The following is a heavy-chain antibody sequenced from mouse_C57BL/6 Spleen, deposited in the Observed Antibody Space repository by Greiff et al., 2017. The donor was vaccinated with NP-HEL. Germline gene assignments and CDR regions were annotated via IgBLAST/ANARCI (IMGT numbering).Heavy chain of an antibody. V-gene: IGHV1-61*01. CDR2: IYPSDSAT. CDR3: ARSYGSSYVGAMDY. Sequence: QVQLQPPGAELVRPGSSVKLSCKASGYPFTSYWLAWVQQRPGQGLEWIGNIYPSDSATHYHQKFTDKAPLTVDKSSSTAYMQLSSLTSEDSAVDYCARSYGSSYVGAMDYWGQGTSVTFSS. J-gene: IGHJ4*01. D-gene: IGHD1-1*01. CDR1: GYPFTSYW.